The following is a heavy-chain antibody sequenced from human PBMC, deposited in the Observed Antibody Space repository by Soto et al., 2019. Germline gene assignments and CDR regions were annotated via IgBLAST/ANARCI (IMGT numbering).Heavy chain of an antibody. CDR3: AHKPHYQLLPLVDF. Sequence: QITLKESGPTLVKPTQTLTLTCTFSGFSLTTSGVGVGWIRQPPGKALEWLALIYWNDDQRYSPSLRSRLTITKDTSKHQVVLTMTNIDPVDTATYYCAHKPHYQLLPLVDFWGPGTLVTVSS. V-gene: IGHV2-5*01. J-gene: IGHJ4*02. D-gene: IGHD2-2*01. CDR1: GFSLTTSGVG. CDR2: IYWNDDQ.